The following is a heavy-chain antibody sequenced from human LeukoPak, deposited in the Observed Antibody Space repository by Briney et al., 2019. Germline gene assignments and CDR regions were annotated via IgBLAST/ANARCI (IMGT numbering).Heavy chain of an antibody. CDR2: ISSSSYI. D-gene: IGHD5-12*01. V-gene: IGHV3-21*01. J-gene: IGHJ5*02. CDR1: RFTFSSYS. CDR3: ARDPSGYSGYDFRS. Sequence: GGSLRLSCAASRFTFSSYSMNWVRQAPGKGLEWVSSISSSSYIYYADSVKGRFTISRDNAKNSLYLQMNSLRAEDTAVYYCARDPSGYSGYDFRSWGQGTLVTVSS.